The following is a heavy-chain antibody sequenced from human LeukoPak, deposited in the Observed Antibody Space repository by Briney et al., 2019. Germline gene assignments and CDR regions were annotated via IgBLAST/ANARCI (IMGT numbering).Heavy chain of an antibody. D-gene: IGHD3-9*01. J-gene: IGHJ3*02. CDR1: GYTFTSYD. CDR2: MNPNSGNT. Sequence: GASVKVSCKASGYTFTSYDINWVRQATGQGLEWMGWMNPNSGNTGYAQKFQGRVTMTTDTSTSTAYMELRSLRSDDTAVYYCASYNILTGDAFDIWGQGTMVTVSS. V-gene: IGHV1-8*02. CDR3: ASYNILTGDAFDI.